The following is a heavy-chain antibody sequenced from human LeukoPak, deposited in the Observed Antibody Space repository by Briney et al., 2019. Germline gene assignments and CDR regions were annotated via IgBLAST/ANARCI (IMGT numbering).Heavy chain of an antibody. Sequence: VASVKVSCKASGFTFTGYYIHWVRQAPGQGLEWMGWVNPNSGGTNYAQMFQGRVTMTRGTSINTAYMELSGLRSDDTAVYYCARDSYGGNWSLGYWGQGTLVTVSS. V-gene: IGHV1-2*02. CDR3: ARDSYGGNWSLGY. CDR2: VNPNSGGT. D-gene: IGHD4-23*01. J-gene: IGHJ4*02. CDR1: GFTFTGYY.